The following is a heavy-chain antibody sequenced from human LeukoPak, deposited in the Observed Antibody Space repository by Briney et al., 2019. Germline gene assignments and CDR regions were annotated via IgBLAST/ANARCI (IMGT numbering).Heavy chain of an antibody. CDR1: GFAFSDYY. CDR3: VMTAGRASATDH. V-gene: IGHV3-11*04. Sequence: PGGSLRLSCAASGLTSGFAFSDYYMSWIRQAPGKGLEWLSYISNSGDTIYYADSVKGRFTISRDNAKNSLYLQMNSLRVEDTATYYCVMTAGRASATDHWGQGALVTVSS. CDR2: ISNSGDTI. D-gene: IGHD2-2*01. J-gene: IGHJ1*01.